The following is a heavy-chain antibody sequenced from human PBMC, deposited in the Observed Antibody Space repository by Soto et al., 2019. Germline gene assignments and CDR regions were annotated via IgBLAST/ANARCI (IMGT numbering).Heavy chain of an antibody. J-gene: IGHJ6*02. D-gene: IGHD3-9*01. V-gene: IGHV1-58*02. CDR2: IVVGSGNT. Sequence: SVKVSCKASGFTFTSSAMQWVRQARGQRLEWIGWIVVGSGNTNYAQKFQERVTITRDMSTSTAYMELSSLRSEDTAVYYCAAVKVLRYFDWLPDLGYYYSMDVWGQGTTVTVSS. CDR3: AAVKVLRYFDWLPDLGYYYSMDV. CDR1: GFTFTSSA.